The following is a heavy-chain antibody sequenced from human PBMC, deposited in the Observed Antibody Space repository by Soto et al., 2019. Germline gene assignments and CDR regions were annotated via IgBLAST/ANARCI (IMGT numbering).Heavy chain of an antibody. Sequence: QVQLVESGGGVVQPGRSLRLSCAASGFTFSSYGMHWVRQAPGKGLEWVAVIWYDGSNKYYADSVKGRFTISRDNSKNTLYLQMNSLRAEDTAVYYCAREPHDYGVSFDYWGQGTLVTVSS. CDR3: AREPHDYGVSFDY. D-gene: IGHD4-17*01. CDR2: IWYDGSNK. CDR1: GFTFSSYG. J-gene: IGHJ4*02. V-gene: IGHV3-33*01.